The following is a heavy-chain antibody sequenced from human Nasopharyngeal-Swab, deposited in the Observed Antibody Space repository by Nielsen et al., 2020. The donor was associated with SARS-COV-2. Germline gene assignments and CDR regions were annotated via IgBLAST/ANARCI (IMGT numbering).Heavy chain of an antibody. CDR1: GGSVSSDIYS. D-gene: IGHD1-1*01. V-gene: IGHV4-61*01. J-gene: IGHJ4*02. Sequence: GSLRLSCTVSGGSVSSDIYSWSWIRQPPGKGLEWIGYVVYSGRTNYNPSLKSRVTISVETSKDQFSLKLNSVTAADTAMYFCARTTTTTPFDSWGQGTLVAVSS. CDR3: ARTTTTTPFDS. CDR2: VVYSGRT.